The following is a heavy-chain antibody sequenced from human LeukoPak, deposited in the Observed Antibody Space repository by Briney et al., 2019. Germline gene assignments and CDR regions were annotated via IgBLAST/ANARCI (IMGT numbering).Heavy chain of an antibody. D-gene: IGHD3-10*01. V-gene: IGHV3-30-3*01. J-gene: IGHJ3*02. CDR1: GFTFSSYA. Sequence: GRPLRLSCAASGFTFSSYAMPWVRQAPGKGLEWVAVISYDGSNKYYADSVKGRFTISRDNSKNTLYLQMNSLRAEDTAVYYCARGRSGGAFDIWGQGTMVTVSS. CDR2: ISYDGSNK. CDR3: ARGRSGGAFDI.